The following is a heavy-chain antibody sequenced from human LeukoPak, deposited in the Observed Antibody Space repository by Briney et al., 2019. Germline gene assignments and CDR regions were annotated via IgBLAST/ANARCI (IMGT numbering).Heavy chain of an antibody. Sequence: GGSLRLSCAASGFIFRNYWMHWVRQAPGKGLEWVSAISGSGGSTYYADSVKGRFTISRDNSKNTLYLQMNSLRAEDTAVYYCAKAHGVYGFYYYGMDVWGQGTTVTVSS. CDR3: AKAHGVYGFYYYGMDV. CDR1: GFIFRNYW. CDR2: ISGSGGST. V-gene: IGHV3-23*01. J-gene: IGHJ6*02. D-gene: IGHD5/OR15-5a*01.